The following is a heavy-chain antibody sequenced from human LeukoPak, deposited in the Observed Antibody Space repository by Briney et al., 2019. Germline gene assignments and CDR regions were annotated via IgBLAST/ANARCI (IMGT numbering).Heavy chain of an antibody. CDR1: GYTCTSYG. Sequence: GASVNVSCKASGYTCTSYGISWVRQAPGQGLEWMGLINSYNGNTNYVQKLQGRVTMTTDTSTRTAYMELRSLRSDDTAVYYCARDVSLGQWLVYYYYYMDVWGKGTTVTISS. V-gene: IGHV1-18*01. CDR3: ARDVSLGQWLVYYYYYMDV. J-gene: IGHJ6*03. CDR2: INSYNGNT. D-gene: IGHD6-19*01.